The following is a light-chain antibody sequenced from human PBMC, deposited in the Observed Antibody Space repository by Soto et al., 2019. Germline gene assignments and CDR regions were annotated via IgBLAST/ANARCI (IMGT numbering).Light chain of an antibody. J-gene: IGKJ4*01. CDR3: QQYEIWPLT. CDR2: DTS. CDR1: QSVSSSY. V-gene: IGKV3-20*01. Sequence: EIVLTQSPGTLSLSPGERATLSCRASQSVSSSYLAWYQQKPGQAPRLLIFDTSTRATDIPIRFTGGGSGTEFTLTISSLQSEDSAVYYCQQYEIWPLTFGGGTKVEIK.